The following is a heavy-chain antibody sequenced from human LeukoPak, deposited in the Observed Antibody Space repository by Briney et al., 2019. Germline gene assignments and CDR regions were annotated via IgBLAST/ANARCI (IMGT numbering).Heavy chain of an antibody. CDR2: ISYDGSNK. V-gene: IGHV3-30*09. J-gene: IGHJ4*02. D-gene: IGHD3-22*01. CDR3: ARDARISSYYYDTSGYSHY. CDR1: GFTFSSYA. Sequence: PGGSLRLSCAASGFTFSSYAMHWVRQAPGKGLEWAAVISYDGSNKYYADSVKGRFAISRDNSKNTLYLQMTSLRAEDTAVYYCARDARISSYYYDTSGYSHYWGQGTLVTVSS.